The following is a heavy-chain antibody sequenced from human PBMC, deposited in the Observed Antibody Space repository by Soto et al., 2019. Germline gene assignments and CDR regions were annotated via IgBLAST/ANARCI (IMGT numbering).Heavy chain of an antibody. CDR1: GFTFSSYS. Sequence: GGSLRLSCAASGFTFSSYSMNWVRQAPGKGLEWVSSISSSSSYIYYADSVKGRFTISRDNAKNSLYLQMDSLRAEDTAVYYCARDFIVVGATISYSFDIWGQGTMVTVSS. CDR2: ISSSSSYI. CDR3: ARDFIVVGATISYSFDI. V-gene: IGHV3-21*01. D-gene: IGHD1-26*01. J-gene: IGHJ3*02.